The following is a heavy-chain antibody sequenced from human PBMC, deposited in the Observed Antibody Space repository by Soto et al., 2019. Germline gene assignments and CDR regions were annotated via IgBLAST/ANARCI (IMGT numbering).Heavy chain of an antibody. CDR1: GFSFNSYW. J-gene: IGHJ3*02. CDR3: ARGDYYDISGPFSDAFDI. D-gene: IGHD3-9*01. V-gene: IGHV3-7*04. Sequence: GGSLRLSCAAYGFSFNSYWMSWVRQAPGKGLEWVANIKPDGSQKWDVDSVKGRFAISRDNAKNSLFLEMNNLRAEDTAVYYCARGDYYDISGPFSDAFDIWGQGTMVTVSS. CDR2: IKPDGSQK.